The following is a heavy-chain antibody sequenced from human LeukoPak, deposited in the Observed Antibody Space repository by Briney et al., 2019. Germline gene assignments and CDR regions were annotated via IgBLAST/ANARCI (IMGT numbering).Heavy chain of an antibody. Sequence: GGSLRLSCAASGFTFSSYWMHWVRQVPGKGLVWVSRITSEGSSTSYADSVKGRFTISRDNAKNTLYLQMNSLRAEDTAVFYCARGGPGAYFDYWGQGTLVTVSS. CDR2: ITSEGSST. J-gene: IGHJ4*02. V-gene: IGHV3-74*01. D-gene: IGHD1-14*01. CDR3: ARGGPGAYFDY. CDR1: GFTFSSYW.